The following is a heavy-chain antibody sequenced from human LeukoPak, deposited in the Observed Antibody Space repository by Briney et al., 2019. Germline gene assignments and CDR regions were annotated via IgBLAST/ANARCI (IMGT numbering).Heavy chain of an antibody. V-gene: IGHV3-23*01. CDR1: GFTFSSYA. CDR2: ISGSGGST. Sequence: PGGSLTLSCAASGFTFSSYAMSWVRQAPGKGLEWVSAISGSGGSTYYADSVKGRFTISRDNSKNTLYLQMNSLRAEDTAVYYCAKDSGSITGTTFSYWGQGTLVTVSS. CDR3: AKDSGSITGTTFSY. J-gene: IGHJ4*02. D-gene: IGHD1-7*01.